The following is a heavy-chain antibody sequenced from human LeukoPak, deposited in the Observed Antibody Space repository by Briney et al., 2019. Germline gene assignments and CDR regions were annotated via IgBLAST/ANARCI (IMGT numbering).Heavy chain of an antibody. Sequence: PGGSLRLSCAASGFTLSDHYMDWVRQAPGKGLEWVAVISYDGSNKYYADSVKGRFTISRDNSKNTLYLQMNSLRAEDTAVYYCAKDLVYLGYCSSTSCYAYAIDIWGQGTMVTVSS. D-gene: IGHD2-2*01. CDR1: GFTLSDHY. CDR3: AKDLVYLGYCSSTSCYAYAIDI. CDR2: ISYDGSNK. J-gene: IGHJ3*02. V-gene: IGHV3-30*18.